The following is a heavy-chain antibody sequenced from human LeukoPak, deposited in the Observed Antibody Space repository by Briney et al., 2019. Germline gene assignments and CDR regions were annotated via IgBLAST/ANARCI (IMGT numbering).Heavy chain of an antibody. CDR1: GGSISSSSYY. J-gene: IGHJ4*02. CDR3: ARLKYSYGYFDY. CDR2: IYYTGST. D-gene: IGHD5-18*01. Sequence: SETLSLTCTVSGGSISSSSYYWGWIRQPPGKGLEWIGSIYYTGSTYDNPSLKSRVTMSVDTSKKQFSLKVTSVTAADAAVYYCARLKYSYGYFDYWGQGTLVTVSS. V-gene: IGHV4-39*01.